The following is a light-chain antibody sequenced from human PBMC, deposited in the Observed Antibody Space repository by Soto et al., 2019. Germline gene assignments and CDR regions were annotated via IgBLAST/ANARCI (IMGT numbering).Light chain of an antibody. CDR1: QSVSSSS. CDR3: QQYGSSPYT. J-gene: IGKJ2*01. Sequence: EIVLTQSPGTLSLSPGERATLSCRASQSVSSSSLAWYQQKPGQAPRLLIYGASSRATGIPDRFSGSGSGTEFTLTISRLEPEDFVVFYCQQYGSSPYTFGQGTKLEIK. V-gene: IGKV3-20*01. CDR2: GAS.